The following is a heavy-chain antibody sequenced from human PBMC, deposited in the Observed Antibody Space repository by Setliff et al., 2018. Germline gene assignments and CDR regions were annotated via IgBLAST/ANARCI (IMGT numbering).Heavy chain of an antibody. CDR3: ARDLVKDIVVVVWYFDL. V-gene: IGHV3-48*01. Sequence: PGGSLRLSCAASGFTFSSYSMNWVRQAPGKGLEWVSYISSSSSTIYYADSVKGRFTISRDNAKNSLYLQMNSLRAEDTAVYYCARDLVKDIVVVVWYFDLWSRGTLGTVS. D-gene: IGHD2-15*01. CDR2: ISSSSSTI. CDR1: GFTFSSYS. J-gene: IGHJ2*01.